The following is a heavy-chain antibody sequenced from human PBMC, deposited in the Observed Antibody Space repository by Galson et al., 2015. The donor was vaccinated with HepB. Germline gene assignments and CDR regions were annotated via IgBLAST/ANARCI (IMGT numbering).Heavy chain of an antibody. CDR2: ISSDGSST. Sequence: SLRLSCAASEFTFSSYWMHWVRQAPGKGLVWVSRISSDGSSTNYADSVKGRFTISRDNAKSTLYLQMNSLRGEDTAVYYCARDPEIGYCSGTTCSYFDYWGQGTLVTVSA. CDR3: ARDPEIGYCSGTTCSYFDY. D-gene: IGHD2-2*01. CDR1: EFTFSSYW. V-gene: IGHV3-74*01. J-gene: IGHJ4*02.